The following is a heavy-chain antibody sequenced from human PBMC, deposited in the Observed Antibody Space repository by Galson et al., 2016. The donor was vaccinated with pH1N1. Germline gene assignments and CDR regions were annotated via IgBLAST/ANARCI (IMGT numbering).Heavy chain of an antibody. V-gene: IGHV4-38-2*01. CDR2: IYQSGST. J-gene: IGHJ4*02. Sequence: WIGSIYQSGSTDYNPSLKSRVTIAVDTSKNQFSLKLSSVTAADSALYYCARQSAVAGTGKFDYWGQGTLVTVSS. CDR3: ARQSAVAGTGKFDY. D-gene: IGHD6-19*01.